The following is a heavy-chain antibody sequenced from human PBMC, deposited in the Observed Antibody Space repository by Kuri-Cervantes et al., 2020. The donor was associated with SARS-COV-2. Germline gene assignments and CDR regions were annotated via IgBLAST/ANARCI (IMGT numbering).Heavy chain of an antibody. J-gene: IGHJ4*02. D-gene: IGHD5-24*01. CDR1: GGTFSSYA. CDR3: ARDARRDEGYYFDY. Sequence: SVKVSCKASGGTFSSYAISWVRQAPGQGLEWMGGSIPIFGTANYAQKFQGRVTITTDESTSTAYMELSSLRSEDTAVYYCARDARRDEGYYFDYWGQGTLVTVSS. CDR2: SIPIFGTA. V-gene: IGHV1-69*05.